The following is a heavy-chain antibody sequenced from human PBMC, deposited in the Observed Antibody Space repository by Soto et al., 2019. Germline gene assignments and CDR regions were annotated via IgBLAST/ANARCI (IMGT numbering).Heavy chain of an antibody. CDR1: GFSLSTARMG. J-gene: IGHJ4*02. D-gene: IGHD3-22*01. V-gene: IGHV2-26*01. CDR3: ARIRRDSSGYYLIDY. CDR2: IFSNDEK. Sequence: QVTLKESGPVLVKPTETLTLTCTVSGFSLSTARMGVSWIRQPPGKALEWLAHIFSNDEKSYSTFLKSRLTISKDTSKSQVVLTMTNMDPVDTATYYCARIRRDSSGYYLIDYWGQGILVPVSS.